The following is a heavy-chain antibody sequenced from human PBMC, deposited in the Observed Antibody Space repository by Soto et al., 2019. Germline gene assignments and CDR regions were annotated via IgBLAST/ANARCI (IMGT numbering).Heavy chain of an antibody. V-gene: IGHV3-33*01. CDR1: GFTFSSYG. CDR3: ARDYLVIVHRVIDY. CDR2: IWNDGSNK. Sequence: QVQLVESGGGVVQPGRSLRLSCAASGFTFSSYGMHWVRQAPGKGLEWVAVIWNDGSNKYYADSVKGRFTISRDNSKNTLYWQMTSLRAEDTGVSCCARDYLVIVHRVIDYWGQGSLVTVS. J-gene: IGHJ4*02. D-gene: IGHD2-2*01.